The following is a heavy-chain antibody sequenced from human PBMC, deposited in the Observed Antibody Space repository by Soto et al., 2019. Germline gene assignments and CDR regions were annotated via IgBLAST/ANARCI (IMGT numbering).Heavy chain of an antibody. V-gene: IGHV4-31*03. Sequence: QVQLQESGPGLVKPSQTLSLTCTVSGGSISSGGYYWSWIRQHPGKGLEWIGYIYYSGSTYYNPSLKSRVTISVDTSKNQFSLKLSSVTAADTAVYYCARGYSSSWHLNWFDPWGQGTLVTVSS. CDR1: GGSISSGGYY. CDR3: ARGYSSSWHLNWFDP. J-gene: IGHJ5*02. CDR2: IYYSGST. D-gene: IGHD6-13*01.